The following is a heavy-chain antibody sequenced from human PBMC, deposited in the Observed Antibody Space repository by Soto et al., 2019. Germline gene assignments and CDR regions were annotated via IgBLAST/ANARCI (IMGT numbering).Heavy chain of an antibody. J-gene: IGHJ6*02. CDR1: GGSISSGGYY. CDR3: ARDRSGDTAMVVPYYYYGMDV. D-gene: IGHD5-18*01. V-gene: IGHV4-31*03. CDR2: IYYSGST. Sequence: SETLSLTCTVSGGSISSGGYYWSWIRQHPGKGLEWIGYIYYSGSTYYNPSLKSRVTISVDTSKNQFSLKLSSVTAADTAVYYCARDRSGDTAMVVPYYYYGMDVWGQGTTVTVSS.